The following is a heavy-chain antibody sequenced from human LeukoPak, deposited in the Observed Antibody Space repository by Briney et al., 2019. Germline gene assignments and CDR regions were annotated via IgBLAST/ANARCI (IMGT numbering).Heavy chain of an antibody. D-gene: IGHD3-16*02. CDR3: ARGRGYDYVWGSYRYTPYYFDY. J-gene: IGHJ4*02. CDR1: GGSINSGDYY. CDR2: IYYSGDT. V-gene: IGHV4-30-4*01. Sequence: PSETLSLTCTVSGGSINSGDYYWNWIRQPPGKALEWVGYIYYSGDTIYNPSLESRVTISLDTSKNQFSLKLSSVTAADTAVYYCARGRGYDYVWGSYRYTPYYFDYWGQGTLVTVSS.